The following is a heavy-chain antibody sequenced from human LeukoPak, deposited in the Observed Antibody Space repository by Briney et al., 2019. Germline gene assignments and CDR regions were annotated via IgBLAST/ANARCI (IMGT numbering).Heavy chain of an antibody. J-gene: IGHJ5*02. CDR3: ARDTHGAYCGGDCS. CDR1: GYTFTSYG. D-gene: IGHD2-21*02. Sequence: ASVKVSCKASGYTFTSYGISWVRQAPGQGLEWMGGIIPIFGTANYAQKFQGRVTITADESTSTAYMELSSLRSEDTAVYYCARDTHGAYCGGDCSWGQGTLVTVSS. CDR2: IIPIFGTA. V-gene: IGHV1-69*13.